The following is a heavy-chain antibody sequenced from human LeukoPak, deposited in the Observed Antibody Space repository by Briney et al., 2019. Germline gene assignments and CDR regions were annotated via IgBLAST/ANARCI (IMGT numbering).Heavy chain of an antibody. CDR2: FDPEDGET. D-gene: IGHD6-13*01. CDR1: GYTLTELS. CDR3: ARDRSTAAAGRSWYFDL. Sequence: GASVKVSCKVSGYTLTELSMHWVRQAPGKGLEWMGGFDPEDGETIYAHKFQGRVTMTRDMSTSTVYMELSSLRSEDTAVYYCARDRSTAAAGRSWYFDLWGRGTLVTVSS. J-gene: IGHJ2*01. V-gene: IGHV1-24*01.